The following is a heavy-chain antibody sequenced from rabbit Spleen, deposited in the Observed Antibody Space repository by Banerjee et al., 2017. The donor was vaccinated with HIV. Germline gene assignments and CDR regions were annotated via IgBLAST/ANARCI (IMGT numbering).Heavy chain of an antibody. D-gene: IGHD1-1*01. CDR2: IDPVFGIT. CDR3: ARDLTDVIGWNFGW. V-gene: IGHV1S7*01. CDR1: GFTLSSYY. J-gene: IGHJ4*01. Sequence: QLKESGGGLVQPGGSLKLSCTASGFTLSSYYMNWVRQAPGKGLEWIGYIDPVFGITYYANWVNGRFSISRENAQNTVFLQMTSLTAADTATYFCARDLTDVIGWNFGWWGPGTLVTVS.